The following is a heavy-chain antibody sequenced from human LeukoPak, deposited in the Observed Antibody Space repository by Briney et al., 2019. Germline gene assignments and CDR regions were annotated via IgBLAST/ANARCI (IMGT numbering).Heavy chain of an antibody. J-gene: IGHJ1*01. CDR3: ASQGDLKYFQH. CDR2: ISGSGGST. CDR1: GFTFSSYA. D-gene: IGHD1-26*01. Sequence: GGSLRLSCAASGFTFSSYAMSWVRQAPGKGLEWVTAISGSGGSTYYADSVKGWFTISRDNSKNTLYLQMNSLRAEDTAVYYCASQGDLKYFQHWGQGTLVTVSS. V-gene: IGHV3-23*01.